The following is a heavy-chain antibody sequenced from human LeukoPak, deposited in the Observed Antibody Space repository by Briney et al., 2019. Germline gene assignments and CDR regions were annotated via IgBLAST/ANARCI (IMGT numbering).Heavy chain of an antibody. J-gene: IGHJ3*02. CDR1: GGSISSDH. D-gene: IGHD2-21*02. CDR3: ARKSDFDI. Sequence: SVTLSLTCTVSGGSISSDHWNWIRQPPGKGLEWIGCIYYSGSTYYNPSLKSRVTISVDMSKSQFSLRLTSVTAADTAVYYCARKSDFDIWGQGTLVTVSS. CDR2: IYYSGST. V-gene: IGHV4-59*01.